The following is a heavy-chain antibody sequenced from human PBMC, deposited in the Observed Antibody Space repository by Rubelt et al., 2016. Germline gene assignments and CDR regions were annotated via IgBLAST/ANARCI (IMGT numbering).Heavy chain of an antibody. V-gene: IGHV3-30*04. CDR2: ISYDGNIE. D-gene: IGHD4-17*01. J-gene: IGHJ4*02. CDR3: ARECDYGDYVPDY. Sequence: GKGLEWVAVISYDGNIENYADSVRGRFTISRDQSKNTLYLQMSSLRNDDTAVYYCARECDYGDYVPDYWGQGTLVSVSS.